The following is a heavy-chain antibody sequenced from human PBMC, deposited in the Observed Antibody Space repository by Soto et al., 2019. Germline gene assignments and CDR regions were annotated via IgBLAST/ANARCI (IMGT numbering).Heavy chain of an antibody. Sequence: SETLSLTCAVYGGSFSGYYWSWIRQPPGKGLEWIGTIYYSGSTYYNPSLKSRVLISVDTSKNQFSLKLTSVTAADTAVYYCARDKITGLFDYWGQGTLVTVSS. J-gene: IGHJ4*02. V-gene: IGHV4-34*01. CDR3: ARDKITGLFDY. CDR2: IYYSGST. D-gene: IGHD2-8*02. CDR1: GGSFSGYY.